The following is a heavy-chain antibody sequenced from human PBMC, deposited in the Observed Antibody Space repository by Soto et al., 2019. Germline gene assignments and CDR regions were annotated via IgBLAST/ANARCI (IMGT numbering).Heavy chain of an antibody. Sequence: PGGSLRLSCAASGFTFSSFWITWVRQAPGKGLEWVANINQDGSEKHYVDSVKGRFTLSRDNAENSVYLQMNSLRADDTAVYYCARDFGVQELDYWGQGTLVTVFS. D-gene: IGHD3-3*01. CDR2: INQDGSEK. V-gene: IGHV3-7*01. J-gene: IGHJ4*02. CDR1: GFTFSSFW. CDR3: ARDFGVQELDY.